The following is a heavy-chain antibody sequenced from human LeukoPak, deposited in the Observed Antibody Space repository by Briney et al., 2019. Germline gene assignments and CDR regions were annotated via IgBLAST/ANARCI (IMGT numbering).Heavy chain of an antibody. CDR1: GGSISSYY. J-gene: IGHJ3*02. V-gene: IGHV4-59*01. CDR3: ARARYVNSFYAFDI. D-gene: IGHD3-9*01. Sequence: SETLSLTCTVSGGSISSYYWSWIRLPPGKGLEWIGYLSKSGNTNYSPFLKSRVTIFGDTSKNPFFLKLSSVTAADTAVYYCARARYVNSFYAFDIWGQGTLVTVSS. CDR2: LSKSGNT.